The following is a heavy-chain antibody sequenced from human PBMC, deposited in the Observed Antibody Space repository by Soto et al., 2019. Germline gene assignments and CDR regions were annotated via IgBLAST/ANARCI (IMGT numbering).Heavy chain of an antibody. Sequence: PSETLSLTCAVSSGSISSSNWWSWVRQPPGKGLEWIGEIYHSGSTNYNPSLKSRVTISVDKSKNQFSLKLSSVTAADTAVYYCASRAGSITIFGVAVGFDYWGRGTLVTVSS. CDR2: IYHSGST. D-gene: IGHD3-3*01. CDR3: ASRAGSITIFGVAVGFDY. V-gene: IGHV4-4*02. CDR1: SGSISSSNW. J-gene: IGHJ4*02.